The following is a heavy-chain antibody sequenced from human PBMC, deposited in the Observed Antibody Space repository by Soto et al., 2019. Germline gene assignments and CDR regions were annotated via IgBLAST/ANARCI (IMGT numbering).Heavy chain of an antibody. D-gene: IGHD3-22*01. Sequence: GVSLRLSCAASGFTVSSNYMSWVRQAPGKGLEWVSIIYSGGSTYYADSVKGRFIISRDNSKNTLYLQMNSLRAEDTAVYYCATLHYYATSGYQTKNYDHGMDVCGQGTTGTVS. J-gene: IGHJ6*02. CDR3: ATLHYYATSGYQTKNYDHGMDV. V-gene: IGHV3-53*01. CDR1: GFTVSSNY. CDR2: IYSGGST.